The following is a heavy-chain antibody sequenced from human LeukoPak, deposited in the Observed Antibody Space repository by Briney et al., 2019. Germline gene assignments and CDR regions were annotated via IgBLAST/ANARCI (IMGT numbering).Heavy chain of an antibody. D-gene: IGHD3-22*01. J-gene: IGHJ5*02. Sequence: SETLSLTCTVSGGSISSYYWSWIRQPPGKGLEWIGYIYYSGSTNYNPSLKSRVTISVDTSKNQFSLRLGSVTAADTAVYYCARPFYDSSGYHWFDPWGQGTLATVSS. CDR1: GGSISSYY. V-gene: IGHV4-59*08. CDR3: ARPFYDSSGYHWFDP. CDR2: IYYSGST.